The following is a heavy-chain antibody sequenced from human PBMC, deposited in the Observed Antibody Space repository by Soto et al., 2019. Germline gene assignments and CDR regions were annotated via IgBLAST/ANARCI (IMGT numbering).Heavy chain of an antibody. CDR2: IIPFLGKI. J-gene: IGHJ4*02. V-gene: IGHV1-69*06. CDR1: GSIFITYG. CDR3: ARETAHRGASGRPLLPENFDS. Sequence: QVQLVQSGAEMKMPGSSVKVSCKTSGSIFITYGISWVRQAPGQGLEWMGGIIPFLGKINHAQIFQDRVTITADKDTSTVYLELTDLISNDTAVYYCARETAHRGASGRPLLPENFDSGGQGTLVTVSS. D-gene: IGHD3-10*01.